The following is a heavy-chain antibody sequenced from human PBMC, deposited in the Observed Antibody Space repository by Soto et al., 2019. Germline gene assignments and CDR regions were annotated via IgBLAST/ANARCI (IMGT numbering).Heavy chain of an antibody. CDR3: ARTHYYYYSMDV. Sequence: SETLSLTCTVSGGSISSSSYYWGWIRQPPGKGLEWIGSMYYSGSTYYNPSLRSRVTISVDTSKNQFSLKLSTVTAADTAVYYCARTHYYYYSMDVWGKGTTVTVSS. CDR2: MYYSGST. CDR1: GGSISSSSYY. V-gene: IGHV4-39*01. J-gene: IGHJ6*03.